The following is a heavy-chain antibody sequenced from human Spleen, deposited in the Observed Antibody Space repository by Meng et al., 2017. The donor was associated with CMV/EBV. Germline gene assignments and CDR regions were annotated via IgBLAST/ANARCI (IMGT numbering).Heavy chain of an antibody. J-gene: IGHJ6*02. CDR2: ISQSERT. CDR3: ARLPAAYSGYDYYYGMDV. V-gene: IGHV4-34*01. CDR1: GGSLRGYY. Sequence: SETLSLTCSVSGGSLRGYYWSWIRQPPGKGLEWIGEISQSERTNYSPSLKSRLTMSIHTSEKRFSLKLSSVTAADTAVYYCARLPAAYSGYDYYYGMDVWGQGTTVTVSS. D-gene: IGHD5-12*01.